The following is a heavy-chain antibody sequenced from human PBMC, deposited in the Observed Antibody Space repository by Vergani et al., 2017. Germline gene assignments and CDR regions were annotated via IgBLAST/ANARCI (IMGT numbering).Heavy chain of an antibody. Sequence: EVQLLESGGGLVQPGGSLRLSCAASGFTFSSYAMSWVRQAPGKGLEYVSAISSNGGSTYYANSVKGRFTISRDNSKNTLYLQMGSLRAEDTAVYYCAKDVISDSISPHGFDYWGQGTLVTVSS. CDR2: ISSNGGST. V-gene: IGHV3-64*01. CDR3: AKDVISDSISPHGFDY. CDR1: GFTFSSYA. J-gene: IGHJ4*02. D-gene: IGHD3-22*01.